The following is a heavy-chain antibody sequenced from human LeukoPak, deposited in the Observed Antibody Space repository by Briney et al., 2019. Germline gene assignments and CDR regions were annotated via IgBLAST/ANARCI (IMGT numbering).Heavy chain of an antibody. CDR3: ARQVVVVGATPGWFDP. J-gene: IGHJ5*02. D-gene: IGHD2-15*01. Sequence: ASVKVSCKASGYTFTSYGINWVRQAPGQGLEWMGWINAYNGNTNYAQKFQGRVTMTTDTSTSTAYMKLRSLRSDDTAVDYCARQVVVVGATPGWFDPWGQGTLVTVSS. CDR2: INAYNGNT. V-gene: IGHV1-18*01. CDR1: GYTFTSYG.